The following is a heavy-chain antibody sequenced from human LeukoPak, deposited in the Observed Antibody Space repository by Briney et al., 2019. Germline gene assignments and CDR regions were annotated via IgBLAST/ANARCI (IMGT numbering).Heavy chain of an antibody. Sequence: SETLSLTCTVSGGSISSYYWSWIRQPPGKGLEWIGNIYYSGSTNYNPSLKSRVTISVDTSKNQSSLKLSSVTAADTAVYYCARGAPTLTYYYDSSGPFDYWGQGTLVTVSS. J-gene: IGHJ4*02. CDR2: IYYSGST. CDR1: GGSISSYY. D-gene: IGHD3-22*01. CDR3: ARGAPTLTYYYDSSGPFDY. V-gene: IGHV4-59*01.